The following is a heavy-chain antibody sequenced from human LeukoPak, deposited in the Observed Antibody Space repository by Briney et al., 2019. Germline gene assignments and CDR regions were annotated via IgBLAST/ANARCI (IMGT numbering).Heavy chain of an antibody. Sequence: GASVKVSCKASGGTFSSYAISWVRQAPGQGLEWMGGIIPIFGTANYAQKFQGRVTITTDEFTSTAYMELSSLRSEDTAVYYCARVFWDVVVPAAKFDPWGQGTLVTVSS. D-gene: IGHD2-2*01. J-gene: IGHJ5*02. CDR3: ARVFWDVVVPAAKFDP. V-gene: IGHV1-69*05. CDR2: IIPIFGTA. CDR1: GGTFSSYA.